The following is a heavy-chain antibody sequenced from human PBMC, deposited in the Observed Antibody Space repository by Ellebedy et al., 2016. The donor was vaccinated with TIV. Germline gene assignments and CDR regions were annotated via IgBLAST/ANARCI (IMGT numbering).Heavy chain of an antibody. J-gene: IGHJ4*02. D-gene: IGHD4-23*01. CDR1: GFTVSTYY. CDR3: TRDEGDSGGKLEY. CDR2: LYSGADGGDT. V-gene: IGHV3-53*01. Sequence: GESLKISCAASGFTVSTYYMNWVRQAPGEGLEWVSVLYSGADGGDTYYAESVKGRFTISRDNSRNTLYLQRNSLRADDTAVYYCTRDEGDSGGKLEYWGQGALVTVSS.